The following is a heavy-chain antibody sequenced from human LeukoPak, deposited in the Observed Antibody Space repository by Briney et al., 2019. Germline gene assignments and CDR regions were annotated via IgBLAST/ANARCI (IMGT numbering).Heavy chain of an antibody. V-gene: IGHV3-30*18. CDR3: AKSTIAAVGKDYYYAMDA. CDR1: GFPFNRYL. J-gene: IGHJ6*02. Sequence: GGSLRHSCAASGFPFNRYLVTWVRPAPGKGLEWVSVISYDGTNKYYADSVKGRFTISRDNSKSTLYLQMHSLRGEDTAVYYCAKSTIAAVGKDYYYAMDAWGQGTTVTVSS. D-gene: IGHD6-13*01. CDR2: ISYDGTNK.